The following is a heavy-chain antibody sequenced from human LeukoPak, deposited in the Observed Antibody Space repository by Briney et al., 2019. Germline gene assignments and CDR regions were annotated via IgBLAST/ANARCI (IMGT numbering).Heavy chain of an antibody. CDR2: IGGGDT. D-gene: IGHD1-1*01. CDR3: AKDWIPYNRVFDCFDF. J-gene: IGHJ4*02. CDR1: GFTFSIHA. Sequence: GGSLRLSCAGSGFTFSIHAMSWVRQAPGKGLEWVSTIGGGDTYYADSVKDRFTISRDDSQSTVHLQMNSLRAEDTAVYYCAKDWIPYNRVFDCFDFWGQGTLVTVSS. V-gene: IGHV3-23*01.